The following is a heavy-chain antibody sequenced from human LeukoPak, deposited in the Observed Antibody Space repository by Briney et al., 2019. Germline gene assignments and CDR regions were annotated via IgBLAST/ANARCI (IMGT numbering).Heavy chain of an antibody. J-gene: IGHJ4*02. D-gene: IGHD3-10*01. CDR1: GVSVNNDY. CDR2: IYSGGNT. CDR3: ASRMSF. V-gene: IGHV3-53*04. Sequence: GGPLRLSCAASGVSVNNDYMSWLRQAPGKGLEWVSLIYSGGNTYYASSVKGRFTISRHNSKNTLYLQMNSLRTEDTAIYYCASRMSFGGPGTLVTVSS.